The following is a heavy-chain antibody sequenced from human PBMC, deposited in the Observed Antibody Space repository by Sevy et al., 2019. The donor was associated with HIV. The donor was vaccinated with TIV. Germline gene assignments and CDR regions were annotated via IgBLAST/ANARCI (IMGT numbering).Heavy chain of an antibody. V-gene: IGHV4-59*01. Sequence: SETLSLTCNVSGGSISNYHWNWIRQPPGKGLEWIGYIYVSGNPKYNASLRSRVTMSIDTSKNQFSLRLNSVTAADTAVYYCASQAPVDDHYYYGIDVWGQGTTVTVSS. CDR2: IYVSGNP. CDR1: GGSISNYH. D-gene: IGHD5-12*01. J-gene: IGHJ6*02. CDR3: ASQAPVDDHYYYGIDV.